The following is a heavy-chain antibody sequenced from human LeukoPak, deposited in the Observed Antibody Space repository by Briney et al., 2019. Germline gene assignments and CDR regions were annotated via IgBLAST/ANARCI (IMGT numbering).Heavy chain of an antibody. J-gene: IGHJ5*02. CDR3: ARGPGCDILTGRGWFDP. Sequence: ASVKVSCKASGYTFASYDINWVRQATGQGLEWIGWMNPNSGNTGYAQKFQGRVTMTRNTSISTAYMELSSLRSKDTAVYYCARGPGCDILTGRGWFDPWGQGTLVTVSS. CDR1: GYTFASYD. D-gene: IGHD3-9*01. V-gene: IGHV1-8*01. CDR2: MNPNSGNT.